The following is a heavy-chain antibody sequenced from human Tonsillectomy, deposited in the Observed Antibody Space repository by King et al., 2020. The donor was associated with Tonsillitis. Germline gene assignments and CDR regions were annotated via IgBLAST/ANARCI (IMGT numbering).Heavy chain of an antibody. CDR1: GFTFSNYA. V-gene: IGHV3-30-3*01. Sequence: VQLVESGGGVVQPGRSLRLSCAASGFTFSNYAMHWVRQAPGKGLEGVAVITNDGDKKYYADSVRGRFTISRDDSKNTLYLQMSSLRADDTAVYYCVMPVFGAYHGAYWGQGTLLTVS. J-gene: IGHJ4*02. CDR3: VMPVFGAYHGAY. CDR2: ITNDGDKK. D-gene: IGHD1-26*01.